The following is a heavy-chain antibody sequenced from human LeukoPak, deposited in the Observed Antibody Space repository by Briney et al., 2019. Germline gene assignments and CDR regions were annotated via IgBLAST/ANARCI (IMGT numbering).Heavy chain of an antibody. CDR3: ARGGYDLDY. CDR1: GGSISSYY. D-gene: IGHD5-12*01. CDR2: IYYSGST. V-gene: IGHV4-59*01. J-gene: IGHJ4*02. Sequence: AETLSLTCTVSGGSISSYYWSWIRQPPGKRLEWIGYIYYSGSTNYNPSLKSRVTISVDTSKNQFSLKLSSVTAADTAVYYCARGGYDLDYWGQGTLVTVSS.